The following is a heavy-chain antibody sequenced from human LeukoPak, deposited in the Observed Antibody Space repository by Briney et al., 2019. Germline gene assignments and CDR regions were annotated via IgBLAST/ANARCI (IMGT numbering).Heavy chain of an antibody. CDR2: ISSSGSTI. J-gene: IGHJ5*02. V-gene: IGHV3-11*01. CDR1: GFTFSDYY. Sequence: GGSLRLSCAASGFTFSDYYMSWIRQAPGKGLEWVSYISSSGSTIYYADSVKGRFTISRDNAKNSLYLQMNSLRAEDTAVYYCARDPSVVRGVIRFDPWGQGTLVTVSS. D-gene: IGHD3-10*01. CDR3: ARDPSVVRGVIRFDP.